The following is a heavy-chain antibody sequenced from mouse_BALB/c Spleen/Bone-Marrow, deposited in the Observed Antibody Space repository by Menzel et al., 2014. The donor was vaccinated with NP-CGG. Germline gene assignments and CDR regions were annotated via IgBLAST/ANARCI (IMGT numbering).Heavy chain of an antibody. D-gene: IGHD1-1*01. CDR1: GYSFSGYF. CDR3: GRGGTVVTKGSSYWYFDL. V-gene: IGHV1-37*01. Sequence: EVQLQQSGPDLVKPGASVKISCKASGYSFSGYFMNWVKQSHGKSLEWIGRINPYTGESFYNHTFHDKATFTVAKSSTTAHMDLLSLTSEDSAVYYCGRGGTVVTKGSSYWYFDLWGAGTPVTVSS. J-gene: IGHJ1*01. CDR2: INPYTGES.